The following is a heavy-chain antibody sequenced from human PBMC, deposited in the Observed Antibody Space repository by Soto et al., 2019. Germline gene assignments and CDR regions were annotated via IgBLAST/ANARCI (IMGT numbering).Heavy chain of an antibody. V-gene: IGHV1-2*04. Sequence: ASVKVSCKASGYTLTTNYIHWVRQAPGQGLEWMGWINPNSGGTNYAQKFQGWVTMTRDTSISTAYMELSRLRSDDTAVYYCARAGKNYGMDVWGQGTTVTVSS. CDR3: ARAGKNYGMDV. CDR2: INPNSGGT. CDR1: GYTLTTNY. J-gene: IGHJ6*02.